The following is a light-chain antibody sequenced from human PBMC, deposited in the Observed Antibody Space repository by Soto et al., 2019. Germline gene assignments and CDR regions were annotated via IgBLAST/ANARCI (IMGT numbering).Light chain of an antibody. Sequence: EIVMTQSPATLSVSLGERATLSCRASQSVSTNLAWYQQKPGQAPRLLIYGASNRATGVPARFSGSGSGTEFTITISSLQSEDFAVYFCQHFNHWPPPEQGFTFGPGTKVD. CDR1: QSVSTN. J-gene: IGKJ3*01. V-gene: IGKV3-15*01. CDR2: GAS. CDR3: QHFNHWPPPEQGFT.